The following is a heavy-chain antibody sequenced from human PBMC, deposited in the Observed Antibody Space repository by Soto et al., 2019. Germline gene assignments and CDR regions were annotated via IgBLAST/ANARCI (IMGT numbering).Heavy chain of an antibody. CDR3: ARTLYSSTWYYFDS. V-gene: IGHV3-30*04. Sequence: GGSLRLSCAASGFTFSTYAMHWVRQAPGKGLEGVAVISYDGSDKYYADSVKGRFTISRDNSKNTLYLQMNSLRAEDTAVYYCARTLYSSTWYYFDSWGQGTLVTISS. CDR2: ISYDGSDK. J-gene: IGHJ4*02. D-gene: IGHD6-13*01. CDR1: GFTFSTYA.